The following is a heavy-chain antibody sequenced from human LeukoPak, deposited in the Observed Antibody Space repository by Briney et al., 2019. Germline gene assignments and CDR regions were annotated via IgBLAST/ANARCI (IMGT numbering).Heavy chain of an antibody. J-gene: IGHJ4*02. V-gene: IGHV4-59*01. D-gene: IGHD6-13*01. CDR2: IYYSGST. Sequence: SETLSLTCTVSGGSISSYYWSWIRQPPGKGLEWIGYIYYSGSTNYSPSLKSRVTISVDTSKNQFSLKLSSVTAADTAVYYRARDSSSWSYWGQGTLVTVSS. CDR1: GGSISSYY. CDR3: ARDSSSWSY.